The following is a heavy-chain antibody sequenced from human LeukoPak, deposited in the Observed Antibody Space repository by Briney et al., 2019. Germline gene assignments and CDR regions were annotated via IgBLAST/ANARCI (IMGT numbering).Heavy chain of an antibody. J-gene: IGHJ4*02. D-gene: IGHD3-16*02. CDR1: GGSFSGYY. CDR3: ASRSPNYDYVWGSYRYDY. Sequence: SETLSLTCAVYGGSFSGYYWSWIRQPPGKGLEWIGEINHSGSTNYNPSLESRVTISVDTSKNQFSLKLSSVTAADTAVYYCASRSPNYDYVWGSYRYDYWGQGTLVTVSS. V-gene: IGHV4-34*01. CDR2: INHSGST.